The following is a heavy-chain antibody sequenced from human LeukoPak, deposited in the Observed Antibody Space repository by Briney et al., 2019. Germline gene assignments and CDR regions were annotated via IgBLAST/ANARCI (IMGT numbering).Heavy chain of an antibody. V-gene: IGHV4-34*01. CDR2: INHSGST. D-gene: IGHD2-15*01. Sequence: SETLSLTCAVYGGSFSGYYWSWIRQPPGKGLEWIGEINHSGSTNYNPSLKSRVTISVDTSKNQFSLKLSSVTAADTAVYYCARGPRLPYYYGMDVWGQGITVTVSS. CDR1: GGSFSGYY. CDR3: ARGPRLPYYYGMDV. J-gene: IGHJ6*02.